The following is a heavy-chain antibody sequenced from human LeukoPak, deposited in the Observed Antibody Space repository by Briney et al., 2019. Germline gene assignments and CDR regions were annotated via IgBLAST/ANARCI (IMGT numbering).Heavy chain of an antibody. J-gene: IGHJ4*02. Sequence: GGSLRLSCAASGFTFSNYDMHWVRQAPGKGLEWVAVISYDGSNKYYADSVKGRFTISRDNSKNTLYLQMNSLRAEDTAVYYCAKDPCSGGSCYFGYWGQGTLVTVSS. V-gene: IGHV3-30*18. CDR3: AKDPCSGGSCYFGY. CDR2: ISYDGSNK. D-gene: IGHD2-15*01. CDR1: GFTFSNYD.